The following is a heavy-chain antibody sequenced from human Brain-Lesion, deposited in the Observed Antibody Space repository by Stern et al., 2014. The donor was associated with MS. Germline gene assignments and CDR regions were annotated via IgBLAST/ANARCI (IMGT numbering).Heavy chain of an antibody. V-gene: IGHV1-2*02. J-gene: IGHJ6*02. Sequence: QVQLGQSGAEVKKPGASVKVSCKTSGYIFTGYYIHWVRQAPGQGLEWLACIHPNTGGTKYAQKFQGRVTMSRDTSISTAYVELSSLTSDDTAVYYCARDQRGITIFGVVTDYYYLGMDVWGQGTTVTVSS. CDR1: GYIFTGYY. CDR2: IHPNTGGT. D-gene: IGHD3-3*01. CDR3: ARDQRGITIFGVVTDYYYLGMDV.